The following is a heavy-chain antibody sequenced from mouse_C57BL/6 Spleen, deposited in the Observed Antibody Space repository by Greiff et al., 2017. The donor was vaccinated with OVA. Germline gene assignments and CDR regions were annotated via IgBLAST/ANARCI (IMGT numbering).Heavy chain of an antibody. Sequence: VQLQQPGAELVMPGASVKLSCKASGYTFTSYWMHWVKQRPGQGLEWIGEIDPSDSYTNYNQKFKGKSTLTVDKSSSTAYMQLSSLTSEDSAVYDCARWYYYGSSSYYFDYWGQGTTLTVSS. J-gene: IGHJ2*01. CDR2: IDPSDSYT. V-gene: IGHV1-69*01. D-gene: IGHD1-1*01. CDR1: GYTFTSYW. CDR3: ARWYYYGSSSYYFDY.